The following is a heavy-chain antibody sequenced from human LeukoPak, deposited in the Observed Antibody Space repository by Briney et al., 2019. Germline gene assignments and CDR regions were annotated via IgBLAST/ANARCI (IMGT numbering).Heavy chain of an antibody. J-gene: IGHJ6*02. Sequence: SETLSLTCTVSGGSISSYYWSWIRQPAGKGLEWIGRIYTSGSTNYNPSFKSRVTMSVDTSKNQFSLKLSSVTAADTAVYYCAGESGIIIRSYYYYGMDVWGQGTTVTVSS. CDR2: IYTSGST. CDR1: GGSISSYY. CDR3: AGESGIIIRSYYYYGMDV. V-gene: IGHV4-4*07. D-gene: IGHD6-13*01.